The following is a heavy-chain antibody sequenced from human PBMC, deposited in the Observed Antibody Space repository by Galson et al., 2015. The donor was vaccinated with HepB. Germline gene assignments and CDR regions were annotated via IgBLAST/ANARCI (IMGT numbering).Heavy chain of an antibody. V-gene: IGHV3-72*01. D-gene: IGHD4-23*01. Sequence: SLRLSCAVSGFSFSDPYIDWVRQAPGKGLEWVGRSRNKPKGYSTAYAASVKGKFTVSRDDSENSVFLRMNSLRSEDTAVYYCARSEVTTVVTDFDSWGQGTLVTVSS. CDR2: SRNKPKGYST. J-gene: IGHJ4*02. CDR1: GFSFSDPY. CDR3: ARSEVTTVVTDFDS.